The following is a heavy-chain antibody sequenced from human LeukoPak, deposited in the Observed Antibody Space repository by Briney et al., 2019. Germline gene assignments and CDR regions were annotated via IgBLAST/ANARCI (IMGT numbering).Heavy chain of an antibody. Sequence: SETLSLTCSVSGGSLSGYYWTWIRQPPGKGLEWIGEINHSGSTNYNPSLKSRVTISVDTSKNQFSLKLSSVTAADTAVYYCARHSLRDCSSTSCYEGGFDYWGQGTLVTVSS. J-gene: IGHJ4*02. D-gene: IGHD2-2*01. CDR3: ARHSLRDCSSTSCYEGGFDY. CDR1: GGSLSGYY. V-gene: IGHV4-34*01. CDR2: INHSGST.